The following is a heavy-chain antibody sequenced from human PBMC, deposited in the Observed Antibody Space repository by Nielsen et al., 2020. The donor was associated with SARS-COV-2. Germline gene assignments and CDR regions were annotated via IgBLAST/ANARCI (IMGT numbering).Heavy chain of an antibody. CDR3: ARALGSSSWDYYFDY. CDR2: INHSGGT. CDR1: GGSFSGYS. Sequence: SETLSLTCAVYGGSFSGYSWSWIRQPPGKGLEWIGEINHSGGTNYNPSLKSRVIISVDTSKNQFSLKLSSVTAADTAVYYCARALGSSSWDYYFDYWGQGTLGTVSS. J-gene: IGHJ4*02. D-gene: IGHD6-13*01. V-gene: IGHV4-34*01.